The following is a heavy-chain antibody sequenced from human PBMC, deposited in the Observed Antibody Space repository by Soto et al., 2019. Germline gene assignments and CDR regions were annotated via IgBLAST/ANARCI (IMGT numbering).Heavy chain of an antibody. J-gene: IGHJ5*02. CDR3: ARLGYCSSTSCYSDP. Sequence: SGPTLVNPTQTLTLTCAFSGFPLSTSGMCVSWIRQPPGKALEWLARIDWDDDKYYSTSLKTRLTISKDTSKNQVVLTMTNMDPVDTATYYCARLGYCSSTSCYSDPWGQGTLVTVSS. D-gene: IGHD2-2*01. CDR1: GFPLSTSGMC. CDR2: IDWDDDK. V-gene: IGHV2-70*11.